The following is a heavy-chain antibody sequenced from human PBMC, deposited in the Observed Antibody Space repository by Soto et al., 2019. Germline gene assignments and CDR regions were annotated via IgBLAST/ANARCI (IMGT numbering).Heavy chain of an antibody. Sequence: QVQLVESGGGVVQPGRSLRLSCAASVFTFSSYDMHWVRQAPGKGLEWVAVIWYDGSNKYYADSVKGRFTISRDNSKNTLYLQMNSLRAEDTAVYYCAETMVGGEYYFDYWGQGTLVTVST. D-gene: IGHD3-10*01. CDR1: VFTFSSYD. V-gene: IGHV3-33*06. J-gene: IGHJ4*02. CDR2: IWYDGSNK. CDR3: AETMVGGEYYFDY.